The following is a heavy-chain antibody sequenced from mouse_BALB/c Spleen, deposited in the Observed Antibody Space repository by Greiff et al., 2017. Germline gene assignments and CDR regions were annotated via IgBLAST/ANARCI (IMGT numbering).Heavy chain of an antibody. D-gene: IGHD3-2*01. CDR1: GFDFSRYW. V-gene: IGHV4-1*02. CDR3: ARETARATFDY. CDR2: INPDSSTI. J-gene: IGHJ2*01. Sequence: EVKLVESGGGLVQPGGSLKLSCAASGFDFSRYWMSWVRQAPGKGLEWIGEINPDSSTINYTPSLKDKFIISRDNAKNTLYLQMSKVRSEDTALYYCARETARATFDYWGQGTTLTVSS.